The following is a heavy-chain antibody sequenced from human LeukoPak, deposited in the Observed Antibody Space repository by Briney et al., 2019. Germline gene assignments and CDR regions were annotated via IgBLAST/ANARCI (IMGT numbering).Heavy chain of an antibody. Sequence: AASVKVSFKASGYTFTSYGISWVRQAPGQGLEWMGWISAYNGNTNYAQKLQGRVTMTTDTSTSTAYMELRSLRSDDTAVYYCARDRYYGSGSYELGVDYWGQGTLVTVSS. D-gene: IGHD3-10*01. CDR3: ARDRYYGSGSYELGVDY. CDR1: GYTFTSYG. V-gene: IGHV1-18*01. J-gene: IGHJ4*02. CDR2: ISAYNGNT.